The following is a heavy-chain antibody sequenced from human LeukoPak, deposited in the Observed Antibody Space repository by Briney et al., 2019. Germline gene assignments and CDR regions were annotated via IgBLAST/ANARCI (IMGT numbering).Heavy chain of an antibody. CDR2: IRYDGSNK. CDR3: AKTQRGYSYGAADY. Sequence: GGSLRLSCAASRFTFSSYGMHWVRQAPGKGLEWVAFIRYDGSNKYYADSVKGRFTISRDNSKNTLYLQMNSLRAEDTAVYYCAKTQRGYSYGAADYWGQGTLVTVSS. D-gene: IGHD5-18*01. J-gene: IGHJ4*02. CDR1: RFTFSSYG. V-gene: IGHV3-30*02.